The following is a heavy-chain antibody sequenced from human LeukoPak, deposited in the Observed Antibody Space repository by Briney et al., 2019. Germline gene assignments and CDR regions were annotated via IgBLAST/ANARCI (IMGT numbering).Heavy chain of an antibody. CDR3: ASGGRPMEYQLLYLGWFDP. D-gene: IGHD2-2*02. V-gene: IGHV1-69*01. Sequence: SVKVPCKASGGTFSSYAISWVRQAPGQGLEWMGGIIPIFGTANYAQKFQGRVTITADESTSTAYMELSSLRSEDTAVYYCASGGRPMEYQLLYLGWFDPWGQGTLVTVSS. J-gene: IGHJ5*02. CDR1: GGTFSSYA. CDR2: IIPIFGTA.